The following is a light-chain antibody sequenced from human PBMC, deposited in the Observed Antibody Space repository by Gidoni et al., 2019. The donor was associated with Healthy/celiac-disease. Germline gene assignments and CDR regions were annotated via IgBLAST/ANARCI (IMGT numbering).Light chain of an antibody. CDR2: KAS. J-gene: IGKJ1*01. CDR3: QQYNSYSQT. V-gene: IGKV1-5*03. Sequence: DIQMTQSPSTLSASVGDRVTITCAASQSISSWLAWYQQKPGKAPKLLIYKASSLESGVPSRFSGSGSGTEFTLTISSLQPDDFATYYCQQYNSYSQTFGQGTKVEIK. CDR1: QSISSW.